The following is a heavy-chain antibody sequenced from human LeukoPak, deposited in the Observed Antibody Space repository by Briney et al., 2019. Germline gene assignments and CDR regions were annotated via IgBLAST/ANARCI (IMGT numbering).Heavy chain of an antibody. Sequence: SETLSLTCAVYGGSLSGYYWSWIRQPPGKGLEWIGEINHSGSTNYNPSLKSRVTISVDTSKNQFSLKLSSVTAADTAVYYCARGPLTPSVTVRHWFDPWGQGTLVTVSS. V-gene: IGHV4-34*01. J-gene: IGHJ5*02. CDR1: GGSLSGYY. CDR3: ARGPLTPSVTVRHWFDP. D-gene: IGHD4-17*01. CDR2: INHSGST.